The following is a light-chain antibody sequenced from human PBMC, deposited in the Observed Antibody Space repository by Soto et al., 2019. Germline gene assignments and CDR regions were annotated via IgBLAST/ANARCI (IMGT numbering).Light chain of an antibody. CDR2: AAS. CDR1: QSIRSY. V-gene: IGKV1-39*01. J-gene: IGKJ2*01. Sequence: DIQMTQSPSSLSASVGDRVTITCRASQSIRSYLNWYQQKAGKAPKLLIYAASNLQSGVPSRFSGSMSGTDFSLTISSLQPEDSATYYCQQSHSAPRSFGQGTKLEIK. CDR3: QQSHSAPRS.